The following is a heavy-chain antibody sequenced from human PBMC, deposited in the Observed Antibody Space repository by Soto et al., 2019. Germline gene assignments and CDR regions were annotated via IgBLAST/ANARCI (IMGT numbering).Heavy chain of an antibody. V-gene: IGHV3-33*01. Sequence: QVQLVESGGGVVQPGRSLRLSCAASGFTFSSYGMHWVRQAPGKGLEWVAVTWYDGSNKYYADSVKGRFTISRDNSKNTLYLQMNSLRAEDTAVYYCASRGPYFDYWGQGTLVTVSS. CDR3: ASRGPYFDY. CDR2: TWYDGSNK. J-gene: IGHJ4*02. CDR1: GFTFSSYG.